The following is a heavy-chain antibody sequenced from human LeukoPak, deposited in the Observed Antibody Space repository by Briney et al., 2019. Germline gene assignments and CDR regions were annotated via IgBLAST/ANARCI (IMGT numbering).Heavy chain of an antibody. D-gene: IGHD5-12*01. CDR2: IYHSGST. CDR3: AGATPFKIDY. V-gene: IGHV4-4*02. J-gene: IGHJ4*02. CDR1: GDSISSSNW. Sequence: SETLSLTCAVSGDSISSSNWWTWVRQPPGKGLEWIGEIYHSGSTNYNPSLKSRVTISEDKSKNQFSLKMSSVTAADTAVYYCAGATPFKIDYWGQGTLVTVSS.